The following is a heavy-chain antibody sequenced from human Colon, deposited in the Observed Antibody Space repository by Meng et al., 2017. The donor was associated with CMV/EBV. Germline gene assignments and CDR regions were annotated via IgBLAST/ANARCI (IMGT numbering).Heavy chain of an antibody. CDR2: ITDSGGDT. CDR1: GFTFRNYA. D-gene: IGHD2-15*01. J-gene: IGHJ4*02. Sequence: GESLKISCGGSGFTFRNYAMSWVRQAPGKGLEWVSAITDSGGDTYHVDSVKGRFTISRDNSKDTLSLQMNSLRVEDTAVYYCAKGSAASRPYYLDYWGQGTLVTVSS. CDR3: AKGSAASRPYYLDY. V-gene: IGHV3-23*01.